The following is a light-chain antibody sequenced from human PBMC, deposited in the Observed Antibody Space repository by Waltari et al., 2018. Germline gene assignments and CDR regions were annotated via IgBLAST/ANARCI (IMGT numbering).Light chain of an antibody. CDR3: VLCFGGGSKWV. V-gene: IGLV8-61*01. CDR1: SGSVSTNYY. J-gene: IGLJ3*02. CDR2: NTN. Sequence: QTVVTQEPSFSVSPGGTVTLTCGLTSGSVSTNYYTSWYQQTPGQAPRTLIYNTNTRSSGVPDRFSGSILGNKAALTITGAQADDESYYYCVLCFGGGSKWVFGGGTKLTVL.